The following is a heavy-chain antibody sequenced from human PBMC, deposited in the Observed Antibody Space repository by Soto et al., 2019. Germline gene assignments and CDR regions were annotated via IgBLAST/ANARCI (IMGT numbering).Heavy chain of an antibody. CDR3: ARGWGYDSTDYYYAY. V-gene: IGHV1-69*01. Sequence: QVQLVQSGAEVRKPGSSVRVSCKASGGSFNRHTISWVRQAPGQGLEWMGGIIPIFGTANHAQKFQGRVTIIADESTSTVYMELSSLRSDDTVMYYCARGWGYDSTDYYYAYWGQGTLVIVSS. CDR1: GGSFNRHT. CDR2: IIPIFGTA. D-gene: IGHD3-22*01. J-gene: IGHJ4*02.